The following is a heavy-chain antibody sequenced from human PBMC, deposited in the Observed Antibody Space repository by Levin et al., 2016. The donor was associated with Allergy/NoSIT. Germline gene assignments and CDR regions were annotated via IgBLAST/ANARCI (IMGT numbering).Heavy chain of an antibody. CDR1: GFTFRSYT. Sequence: GESLKISCAASGFTFRSYTLHWVRQPPGKGLDWVATISYDGSNEYYADSEKGRFTISRDNSKDTLYLQMNSLRAEDTAVYYCASTLHTSSPQWYNFDYWGQGTLVTVSS. CDR3: ASTLHTSSPQWYNFDY. V-gene: IGHV3-30-3*01. J-gene: IGHJ4*02. CDR2: ISYDGSNE. D-gene: IGHD2-2*01.